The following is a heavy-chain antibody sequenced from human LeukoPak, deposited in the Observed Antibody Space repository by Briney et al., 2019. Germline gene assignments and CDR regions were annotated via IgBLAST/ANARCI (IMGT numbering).Heavy chain of an antibody. D-gene: IGHD6-13*01. Sequence: SQTLSLTCTVSGGSISSGGYYWSWIRQHPGKGLEWIGYIYYSGSTYYNPSLKSRVTISVDTSKNQFSLKLSSVTAEDTAVYSCARDRGQQLVFDPWGQGTLVTVSS. CDR2: IYYSGST. J-gene: IGHJ5*02. CDR1: GGSISSGGYY. V-gene: IGHV4-31*03. CDR3: ARDRGQQLVFDP.